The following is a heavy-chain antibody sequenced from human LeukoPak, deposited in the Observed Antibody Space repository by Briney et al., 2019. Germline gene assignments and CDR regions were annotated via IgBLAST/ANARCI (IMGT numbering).Heavy chain of an antibody. Sequence: GGSLRLSCAASGFTFSSYEMNWVRQAPGKGQEWVSYISSSGSTIYYADSVKGRFTISRDNAKNSLYLQMNSLRAEDTAVYYCAKDLSRYSYGSGDYWGQGTLVTVSS. CDR3: AKDLSRYSYGSGDY. CDR2: ISSSGSTI. V-gene: IGHV3-48*03. D-gene: IGHD5-18*01. CDR1: GFTFSSYE. J-gene: IGHJ4*02.